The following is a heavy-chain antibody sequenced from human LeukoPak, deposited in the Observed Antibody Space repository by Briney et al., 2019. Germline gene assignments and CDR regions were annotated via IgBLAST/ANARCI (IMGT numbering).Heavy chain of an antibody. J-gene: IGHJ4*02. Sequence: GGSLRLSCAASEFDFSTHAMTWVRQAPGKGLEWVSAISISGTKTYYADSVKGRFTISRDNSKNTLYLQMYSLRAEDTAVYYCANEIRPNDYWGQGTLITVSS. D-gene: IGHD4-17*01. CDR3: ANEIRPNDY. V-gene: IGHV3-23*01. CDR2: ISISGTKT. CDR1: EFDFSTHA.